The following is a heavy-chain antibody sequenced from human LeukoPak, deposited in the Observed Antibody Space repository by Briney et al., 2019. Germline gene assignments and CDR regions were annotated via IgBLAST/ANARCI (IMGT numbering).Heavy chain of an antibody. CDR1: GFTVSSNS. J-gene: IGHJ4*02. V-gene: IGHV3-53*01. Sequence: PGGSLRLSCTVSGFTVSSNSMSWVRLAPGKGLEWASFINSDNTHYSDSVKGRFTISRDNSKNTLYLQMNSLRAEDTAVYYCARISYYYDSSGYDAYYFDYWGQGTLVTVSS. CDR3: ARISYYYDSSGYDAYYFDY. D-gene: IGHD3-22*01. CDR2: INSDNT.